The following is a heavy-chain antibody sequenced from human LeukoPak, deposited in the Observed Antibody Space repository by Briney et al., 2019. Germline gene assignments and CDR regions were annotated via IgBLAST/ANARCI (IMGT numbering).Heavy chain of an antibody. D-gene: IGHD6-19*01. V-gene: IGHV3-7*01. Sequence: GGSLRLSCAASGFTVGLYWMSWVRRAPGKGVEWVANINQDGSENYSVDSVKGRFTISRDNAKSSLYLQMNSLRVEDTAVYYCARNPQWLSYSMDVWGQGTTVTVSS. J-gene: IGHJ6*02. CDR1: GFTVGLYW. CDR2: INQDGSEN. CDR3: ARNPQWLSYSMDV.